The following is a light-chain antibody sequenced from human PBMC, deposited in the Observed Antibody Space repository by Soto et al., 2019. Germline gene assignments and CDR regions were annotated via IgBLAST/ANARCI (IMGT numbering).Light chain of an antibody. V-gene: IGKV3-20*01. J-gene: IGKJ1*01. CDR1: QSVSSGH. CDR2: GVS. Sequence: EIVLTQSPGTLSLSPGEIATLSFSASQSVSSGHLAWYQQKPGQAPRLLIYGVSSRATGIPDRFSGSGSGTDFALTISRLEPEDFAVYYCQQYGSSPWTFGQGTKVDIK. CDR3: QQYGSSPWT.